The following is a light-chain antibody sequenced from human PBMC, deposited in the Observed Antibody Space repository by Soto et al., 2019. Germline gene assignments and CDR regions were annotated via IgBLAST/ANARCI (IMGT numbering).Light chain of an antibody. Sequence: QSALTQPASVSGSPGQSITISCTGTISDVGAYNYVSWYQQHPGKAPKLMIYDVSNRPSGVSNRFSGSKSGNTASLTISGLQTGDEADYYCSSYTGSGTFALFGGGTKLTVL. V-gene: IGLV2-14*01. CDR2: DVS. CDR3: SSYTGSGTFAL. J-gene: IGLJ2*01. CDR1: ISDVGAYNY.